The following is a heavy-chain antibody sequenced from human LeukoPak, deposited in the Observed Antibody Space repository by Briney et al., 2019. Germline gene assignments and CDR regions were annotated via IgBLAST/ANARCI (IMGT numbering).Heavy chain of an antibody. Sequence: SETLSLTCTVSGGSISSGDYYWSWIRQPPGKGLEWIGYIYYSGSTYYNPSLKSRVTISVDRSNNQFSLRLTSVTAADTAVYYCARRVPAGTFDYWGQGTLVTVSS. CDR2: IYYSGST. J-gene: IGHJ4*02. CDR1: GGSISSGDYY. CDR3: ARRVPAGTFDY. V-gene: IGHV4-30-4*01. D-gene: IGHD2-2*01.